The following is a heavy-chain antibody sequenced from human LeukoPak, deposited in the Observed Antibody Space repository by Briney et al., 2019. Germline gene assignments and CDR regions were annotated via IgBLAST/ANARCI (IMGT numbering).Heavy chain of an antibody. CDR2: IYTSGST. V-gene: IGHV4-4*07. J-gene: IGHJ4*02. CDR1: GGSISSYY. Sequence: SETLSLTCTVSGGSISSYYWSWIRQPAGKGLEWIGRIYTSGSTNYNASLKSRVTMSVDTSKNQFSLKLSSVTAADTAVYYCARGGTSGWYPYYFDYWGQGTLVTVSS. D-gene: IGHD6-19*01. CDR3: ARGGTSGWYPYYFDY.